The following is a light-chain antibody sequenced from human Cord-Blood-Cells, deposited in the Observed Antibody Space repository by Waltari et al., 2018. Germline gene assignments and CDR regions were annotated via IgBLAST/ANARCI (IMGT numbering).Light chain of an antibody. CDR3: QSYDSSNWV. CDR2: EDN. V-gene: IGLV6-57*02. Sequence: NFILTQPHSVSEFRCKAVTIPSTGSRGRISRYYDLWYQQRPGSAPTTVIYEDNQRPSGVPDRFSGSIDSSSNSASLTISGLKTEDEADYYCQSYDSSNWVFGGGTKLTVL. J-gene: IGLJ3*02. CDR1: RGRISRYY.